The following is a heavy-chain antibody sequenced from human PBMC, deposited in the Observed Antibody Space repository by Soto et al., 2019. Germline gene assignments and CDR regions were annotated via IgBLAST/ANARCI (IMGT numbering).Heavy chain of an antibody. CDR3: ARMGTFGSLDWFDP. D-gene: IGHD3-16*01. CDR2: MNPGSGDT. Sequence: GASVKVSCKASGYSFTNNDVNWVRQATGQGLEWMGWMNPGSGDTGYAQKFQGRVTMTRDISIATAYMELSSLRSDDTAIYYCARMGTFGSLDWFDPWGQGTLVTVSS. J-gene: IGHJ5*02. CDR1: GYSFTNND. V-gene: IGHV1-8*01.